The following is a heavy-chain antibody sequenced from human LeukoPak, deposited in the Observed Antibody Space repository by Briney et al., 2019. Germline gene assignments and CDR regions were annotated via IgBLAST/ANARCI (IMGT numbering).Heavy chain of an antibody. D-gene: IGHD6-6*01. CDR2: IIPIFGTA. CDR1: GGTFSSYA. J-gene: IGHJ4*02. V-gene: IGHV1-69*13. Sequence: SVKVSCKASGGTFSSYAISWVRQAPGQGLEWMGGIIPIFGTANYAQKFQGRVTITADESTSTAYMELSSLRSEDTVVYYCARSYSSSSVYFDYWGQGTLVTVSS. CDR3: ARSYSSSSVYFDY.